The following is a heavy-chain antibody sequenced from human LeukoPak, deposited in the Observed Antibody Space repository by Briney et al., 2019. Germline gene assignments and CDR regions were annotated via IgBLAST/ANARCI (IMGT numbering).Heavy chain of an antibody. CDR1: GGSISSYY. J-gene: IGHJ2*01. CDR2: IYYSGST. CDR3: AGGDSSSWYGYWDFDL. Sequence: SETLSLTCTVSGGSISSYYWSWIRQPPGKGLEWIGYIYYSGSTNYNPSLKSRVTISADNSKNQFSLKLSSVTAADTAVYYCAGGDSSSWYGYWDFDLWGRGTLVTVSS. V-gene: IGHV4-59*01. D-gene: IGHD6-13*01.